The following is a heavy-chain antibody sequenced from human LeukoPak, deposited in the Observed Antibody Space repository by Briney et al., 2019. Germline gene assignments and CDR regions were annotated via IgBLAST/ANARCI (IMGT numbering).Heavy chain of an antibody. CDR3: ARDWEIGLFGYFDY. CDR2: ISGHSGNT. CDR1: GYTFSSYG. V-gene: IGHV1-18*01. J-gene: IGHJ4*02. Sequence: APVRVSCKTSGYTFSSYGISWVRQAPGQGLEWMGWISGHSGNTNYAQKFQGRVTVTTDTSTTTAYMELRSLRFDDTAIYYCARDWEIGLFGYFDYWGQGTLVTVSS. D-gene: IGHD1-26*01.